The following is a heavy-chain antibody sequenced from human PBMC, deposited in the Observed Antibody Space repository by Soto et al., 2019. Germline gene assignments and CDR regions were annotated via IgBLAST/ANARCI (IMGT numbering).Heavy chain of an antibody. Sequence: SVKVSCKASGITFRRSGVQWMRQARGKPPEWIGRIVVGSGGTTYAQIVQERITITRDMSTITAYMALRSLRPEETAMSYCAADAHPVDFWCSYPYYFYSMDVWGQGPTFTVSS. CDR1: GITFRRSG. CDR2: IVVGSGGT. CDR3: AADAHPVDFWCSYPYYFYSMDV. J-gene: IGHJ6*02. V-gene: IGHV1-58*01. D-gene: IGHD3-3*01.